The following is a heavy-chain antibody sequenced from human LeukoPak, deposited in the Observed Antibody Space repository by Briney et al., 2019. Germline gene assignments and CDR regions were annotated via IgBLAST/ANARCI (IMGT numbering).Heavy chain of an antibody. CDR2: ISGSGGST. CDR3: ASLKMAPHIPGALGVFDI. J-gene: IGHJ3*02. Sequence: PGGSLRLSCAASGFTFSSYAMSWVRQAPGKGLEWVSAISGSGGSTYYADSVKGRFTISRDNSKNTLYLQMNNLRAEDTAVYYCASLKMAPHIPGALGVFDIWGQGTMVTVSS. V-gene: IGHV3-23*01. D-gene: IGHD5-24*01. CDR1: GFTFSSYA.